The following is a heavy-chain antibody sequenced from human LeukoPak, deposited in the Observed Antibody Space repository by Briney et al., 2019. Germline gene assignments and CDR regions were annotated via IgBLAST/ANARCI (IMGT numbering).Heavy chain of an antibody. J-gene: IGHJ5*02. CDR2: ISAYNGNT. CDR1: GYTLTELS. Sequence: ASVKVSCKVSGYTLTELSMHWVRQAPGQGLEWMGWISAYNGNTNYAQKLQGRVTMTTDTSTSAAYMELRSLRSDDTAVYYCARNDFWSHAMWYNWFDPWGQGTLVTVSS. D-gene: IGHD3-3*01. V-gene: IGHV1-18*01. CDR3: ARNDFWSHAMWYNWFDP.